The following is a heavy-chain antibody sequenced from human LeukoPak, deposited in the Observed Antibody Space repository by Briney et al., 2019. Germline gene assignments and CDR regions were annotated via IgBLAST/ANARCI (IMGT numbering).Heavy chain of an antibody. CDR1: GGSISNNLNY. CDR2: LYYSGST. J-gene: IGHJ6*03. Sequence: SETLSLTCTVAGGSISNNLNYWGWVRQPPGKGLEWIGSLYYSGSTYYNAPLKGRVTISIDKAKNQFALMLSSVTAADTAVYFCARISSVWVKDFYYYMDVWGKGTTVTVSS. V-gene: IGHV4-39*06. D-gene: IGHD3-16*02. CDR3: ARISSVWVKDFYYYMDV.